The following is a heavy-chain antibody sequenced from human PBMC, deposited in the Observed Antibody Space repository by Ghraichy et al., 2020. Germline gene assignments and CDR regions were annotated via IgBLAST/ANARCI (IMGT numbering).Heavy chain of an antibody. D-gene: IGHD5-12*01. V-gene: IGHV4-34*01. CDR2: INHSGST. J-gene: IGHJ4*02. Sequence: SETLSLTCAVYGGSFSGYYWSWIRQPPGKGLEWIGEINHSGSTNYNPSLKSRVTISVDTSNNQFSLKLSSVTAADTAVYYCARVGRGYSGYEHDYWGQGTLVTVSS. CDR3: ARVGRGYSGYEHDY. CDR1: GGSFSGYY.